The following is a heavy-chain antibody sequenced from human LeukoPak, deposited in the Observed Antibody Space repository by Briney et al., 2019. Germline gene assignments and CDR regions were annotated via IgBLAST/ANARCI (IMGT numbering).Heavy chain of an antibody. D-gene: IGHD3-22*01. CDR1: GFTFDDYG. V-gene: IGHV3-20*04. CDR3: ARVAGRGVITYYFDY. J-gene: IGHJ4*02. CDR2: INWNGGST. Sequence: AGGSLRLSCAASGFTFDDYGMSWVRQAPGKGLEWVSGINWNGGSTGYADSVKGRFTISRDNAKNSLYLQMNSLRAEDTALYYCARVAGRGVITYYFDYWGQGTLVTVSS.